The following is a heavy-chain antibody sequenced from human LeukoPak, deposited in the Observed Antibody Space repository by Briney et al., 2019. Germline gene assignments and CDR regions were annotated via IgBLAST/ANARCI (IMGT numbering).Heavy chain of an antibody. Sequence: GGSLRLSCAASGFTFSSYGMHWVRQAPGKGLEWVAFIRYDGSNKYYADSVKGRFTISRDNSKNTLYLQMNSLRAEDTAVYYCAKDRITNDAFDIWGQGTMVTVPS. D-gene: IGHD3-10*01. J-gene: IGHJ3*02. V-gene: IGHV3-30*02. CDR1: GFTFSSYG. CDR3: AKDRITNDAFDI. CDR2: IRYDGSNK.